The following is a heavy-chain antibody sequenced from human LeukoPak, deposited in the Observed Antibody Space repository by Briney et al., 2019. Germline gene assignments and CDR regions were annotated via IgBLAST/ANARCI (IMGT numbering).Heavy chain of an antibody. V-gene: IGHV4-59*08. CDR1: GGSISSSY. Sequence: SETLSLTCTVSGGSISSSYWNWIRQPPGKGLEWIGYIYYSGTTNYNPSLKSRVTISVDTSKNQFSLKLSSVTAADTAVYYCARLGVAARPFDYWGQGTLVTVSS. D-gene: IGHD6-6*01. J-gene: IGHJ4*02. CDR3: ARLGVAARPFDY. CDR2: IYYSGTT.